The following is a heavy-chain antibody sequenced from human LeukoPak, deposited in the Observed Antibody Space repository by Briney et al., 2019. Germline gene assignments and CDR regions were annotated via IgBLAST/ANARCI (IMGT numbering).Heavy chain of an antibody. J-gene: IGHJ4*02. V-gene: IGHV3-21*01. CDR1: GFTFSTYN. D-gene: IGHD5-18*01. CDR2: ISSSSSYI. Sequence: GGSLRLSCAASGFTFSTYNMNWVRQAPGKGLEWVSSISSSSSYIYYADSVKGRFTISRDNAKNSLYLQMNSLRAEDTAVYYCARDPRGGYRYFDYWGQGTLVTVSS. CDR3: ARDPRGGYRYFDY.